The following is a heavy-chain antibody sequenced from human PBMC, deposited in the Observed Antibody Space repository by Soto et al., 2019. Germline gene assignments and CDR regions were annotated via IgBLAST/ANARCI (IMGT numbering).Heavy chain of an antibody. CDR3: ALNYYYYYYMDV. J-gene: IGHJ6*03. CDR1: GFTFSRYS. Sequence: PGGSLRLSCAASGFTFSRYSMNWVRQAPGKGLEWVSYISSSSSTIYYADSVKGRFTISRDNAKNSLYLQMNSLRAEDTAVYYCALNYYYYYYMDVWGKGTTVTVSS. CDR2: ISSSSSTI. V-gene: IGHV3-48*04.